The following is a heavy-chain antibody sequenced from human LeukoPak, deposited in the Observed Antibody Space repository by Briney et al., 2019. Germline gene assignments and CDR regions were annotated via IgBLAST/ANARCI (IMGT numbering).Heavy chain of an antibody. V-gene: IGHV4-61*03. CDR2: VSDSGTT. J-gene: IGHJ4*02. CDR1: GVSIRTSTYY. Sequence: PSGTLSLTCNVSGVSIRTSTYYWNWIRQPPGKGLEWIGCVSDSGTTKYNPPLKSRVTISVDTSKNHFSLILMSVTAADTAVYYCARGYYEPFQSWGQGTLVSVSS. D-gene: IGHD3-22*01. CDR3: ARGYYEPFQS.